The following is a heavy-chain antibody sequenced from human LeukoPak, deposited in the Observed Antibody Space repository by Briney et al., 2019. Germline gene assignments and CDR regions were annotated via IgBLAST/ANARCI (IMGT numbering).Heavy chain of an antibody. CDR1: GFTFRRYD. Sequence: GGSLRLSCASSGFTFRRYDMNWVRQAPGKGLEWVSFISSSMIPIHYADSVQGRFTISRDNARNILYLQMNSLRAEDTAVYYCARVYDVLTGGFDHWGQGALVTVSS. D-gene: IGHD3-9*01. CDR3: ARVYDVLTGGFDH. J-gene: IGHJ4*02. CDR2: ISSSMIPI. V-gene: IGHV3-21*01.